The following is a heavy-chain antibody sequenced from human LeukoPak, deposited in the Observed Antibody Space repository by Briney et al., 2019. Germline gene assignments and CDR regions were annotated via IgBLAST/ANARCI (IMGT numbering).Heavy chain of an antibody. CDR1: GGSFSGYY. CDR2: INHSGST. V-gene: IGHV4-34*01. J-gene: IGHJ4*02. D-gene: IGHD6-13*01. CDR3: ARGLYSSSWYRYYFDY. Sequence: SETLSLTCAVYGGSFSGYYWSWIRQPPGKGLEWIGEINHSGSTNYNPSLKSRVTISVDTSKNQFSLKLSSVTAADTAVYYCARGLYSSSWYRYYFDYWGQGILVTVSS.